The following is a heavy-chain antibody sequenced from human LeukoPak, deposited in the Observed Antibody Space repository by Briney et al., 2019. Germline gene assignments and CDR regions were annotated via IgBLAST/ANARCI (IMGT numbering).Heavy chain of an antibody. CDR1: GGSFSGYY. CDR3: ASVRRGFGESSKYYSYYYMDV. J-gene: IGHJ6*03. CDR2: INHSGST. D-gene: IGHD3-10*01. V-gene: IGHV4-34*01. Sequence: SETLSLTCAVYGGSFSGYYWSWIRQPPGKGLEWIGEINHSGSTNYNPSLKSRVTISVDTSKNQFSLKLSSVAAADTAVYYCASVRRGFGESSKYYSYYYMDVWGNGTTVTISS.